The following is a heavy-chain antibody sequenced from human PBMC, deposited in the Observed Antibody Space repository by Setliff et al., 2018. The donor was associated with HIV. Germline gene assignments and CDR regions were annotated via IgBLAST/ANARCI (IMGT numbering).Heavy chain of an antibody. CDR1: GGTFTSYA. V-gene: IGHV1-69*05. CDR2: IIPLFGTV. D-gene: IGHD6-13*01. J-gene: IGHJ4*02. CDR3: ARGYTSVSDAGLEPAGPLDY. Sequence: RASVKVSCKAFGGTFTSYAISWVRQAPGQGLDLMGGIIPLFGTVNYAQRFQDRVTITTDESASTAYMELSSLRSEDTAIYYCARGYTSVSDAGLEPAGPLDYWGQGTLVTAPQ.